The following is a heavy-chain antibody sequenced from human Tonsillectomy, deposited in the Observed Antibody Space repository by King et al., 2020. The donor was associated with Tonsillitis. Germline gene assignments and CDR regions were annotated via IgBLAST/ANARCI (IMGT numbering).Heavy chain of an antibody. Sequence: AQLVESGGGVVRPGGSLRLSCAASGFTFGDYGMSWVRQAPGKGLEWVSGINWSGGRTVYADSVKGRFTISRDNAKNSLYLQMNSLRAEDTALYYCAREGIAAAGTDDAFDIWGQGTMVTVSS. CDR2: INWSGGRT. CDR3: AREGIAAAGTDDAFDI. D-gene: IGHD6-13*01. CDR1: GFTFGDYG. V-gene: IGHV3-20*04. J-gene: IGHJ3*02.